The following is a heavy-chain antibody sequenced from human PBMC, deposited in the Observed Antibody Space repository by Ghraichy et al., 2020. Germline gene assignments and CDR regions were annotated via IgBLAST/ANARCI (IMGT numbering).Heavy chain of an antibody. J-gene: IGHJ4*02. CDR2: ISGSGGST. CDR3: AKVGRTTVTTFRY. D-gene: IGHD4-17*01. CDR1: GFTFSSYA. Sequence: ESLNISCAASGFTFSSYAMSWVRQAPGKGLEWVSAISGSGGSTYYADSVKGRFTISRDNSKNTLYLQMNSLRAEDTAVYYCAKVGRTTVTTFRYWGQGTLVTVSS. V-gene: IGHV3-23*01.